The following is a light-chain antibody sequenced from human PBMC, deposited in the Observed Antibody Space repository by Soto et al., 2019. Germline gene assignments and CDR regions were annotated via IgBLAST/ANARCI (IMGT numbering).Light chain of an antibody. CDR2: DAS. J-gene: IGKJ4*01. CDR3: VQDFNYPLT. CDR1: QNISTS. Sequence: DIQLTQSPSTLSASVGDSVTITCRASQNISTSLAWYQHKPGKAPNLLISDASSLESGVPSRFSGSGSGTEFTLTISSLQPEDSATYYCVQDFNYPLTFGGGTKVDIK. V-gene: IGKV1-5*01.